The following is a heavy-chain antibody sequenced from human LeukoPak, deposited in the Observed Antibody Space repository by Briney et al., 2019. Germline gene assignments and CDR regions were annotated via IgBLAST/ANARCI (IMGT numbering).Heavy chain of an antibody. CDR1: GYSFTDYY. V-gene: IGHV1-2*02. D-gene: IGHD6-13*01. J-gene: IGHJ4*02. CDR3: AKVRDRLSSFYPAA. Sequence: GASVKVSCKASGYSFTDYYIHWVRQAPGQGLEWMGWINPHSGGRNLAQKFQGRVTMTRDTSITTAYLELSGRTSDDTAMYYCAKVRDRLSSFYPAAWGQGTLVSVSS. CDR2: INPHSGGR.